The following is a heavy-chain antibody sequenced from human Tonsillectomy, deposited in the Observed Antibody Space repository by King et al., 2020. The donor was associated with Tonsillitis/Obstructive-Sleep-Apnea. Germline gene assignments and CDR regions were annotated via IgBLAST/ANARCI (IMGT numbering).Heavy chain of an antibody. Sequence: QLQESGPGLVKPSETLSLTCTVSGGSISNYYWSWIRQPPGKGLEWIGYISYSGSTNYNPSLKSRVTISVDTSKNQFSLKLSSVTAADTAVYYCARESYDFWSGYSRSWFDPWGQGTLVTVSS. CDR1: GGSISNYY. D-gene: IGHD3-3*01. CDR3: ARESYDFWSGYSRSWFDP. J-gene: IGHJ5*02. V-gene: IGHV4-59*01. CDR2: ISYSGST.